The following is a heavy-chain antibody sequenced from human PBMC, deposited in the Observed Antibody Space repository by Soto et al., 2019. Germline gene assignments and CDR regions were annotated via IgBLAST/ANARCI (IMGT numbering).Heavy chain of an antibody. Sequence: QLQLQESGPGLVKPSETLSLTCTVSGGSISSSSYYWGWIRQPPGKGLEWIGSIYYSGSTYYNPSLKSRVTISVDTSKNQFSLKLRSVTAADTAVYYCARHNEWERRIDYWGQGTLVTVSS. CDR1: GGSISSSSYY. V-gene: IGHV4-39*01. CDR2: IYYSGST. J-gene: IGHJ4*02. CDR3: ARHNEWERRIDY. D-gene: IGHD1-26*01.